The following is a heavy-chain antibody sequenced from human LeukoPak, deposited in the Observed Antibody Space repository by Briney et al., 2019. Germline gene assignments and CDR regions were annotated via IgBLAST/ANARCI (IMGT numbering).Heavy chain of an antibody. D-gene: IGHD2-2*01. Sequence: GGSLRLSCAASGFTFSSYSLNWVRQAPGKGLEWVSFINSDSSIIYYADSVKGRFTISRDTAKKSLYLQLNSLRAEDTAVYYCARGGERRQVPAAPRMGWFDPWGQGTLVTVSS. CDR3: ARGGERRQVPAAPRMGWFDP. V-gene: IGHV3-48*01. CDR2: INSDSSII. CDR1: GFTFSSYS. J-gene: IGHJ5*02.